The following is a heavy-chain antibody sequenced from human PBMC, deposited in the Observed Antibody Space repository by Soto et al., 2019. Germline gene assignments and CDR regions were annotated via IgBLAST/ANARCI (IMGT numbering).Heavy chain of an antibody. Sequence: SVKVSCKASGGTSSRYIISWVRQAPGQGLEWMGRTNPMLGITNYAQKFQGRVTITADKSTSTGYMEMSNLRSEDTAVYYCASSYSNYALIDYYYYGMDVWGQGTTVTVSS. CDR1: GGTSSRYI. D-gene: IGHD4-4*01. J-gene: IGHJ6*02. CDR3: ASSYSNYALIDYYYYGMDV. CDR2: TNPMLGIT. V-gene: IGHV1-69*02.